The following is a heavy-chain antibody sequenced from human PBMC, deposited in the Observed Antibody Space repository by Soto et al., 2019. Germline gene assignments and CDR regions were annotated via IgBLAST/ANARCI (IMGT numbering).Heavy chain of an antibody. Sequence: GASVKVSCKASGYTFTSYVIHWVRQAPGQRLEWMGWINADNGKTKCSQKFQGRVTITRDTSASTVYMELSSLRSEDTAVYYCARVPGYSIGDLWGRGTLVTVSS. J-gene: IGHJ2*01. CDR3: ARVPGYSIGDL. D-gene: IGHD2-21*01. CDR1: GYTFTSYV. CDR2: INADNGKT. V-gene: IGHV1-3*01.